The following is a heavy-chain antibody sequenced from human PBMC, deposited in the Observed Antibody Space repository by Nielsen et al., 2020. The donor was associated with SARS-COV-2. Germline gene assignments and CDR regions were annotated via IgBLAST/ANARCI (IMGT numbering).Heavy chain of an antibody. CDR2: IYPGGSA. V-gene: IGHV4-34*01. Sequence: SETLSLTCAVYGGPFSDSYWSWIRQPPGKGLEWIGEIYPGGSANYITSLKSRVTISVDTSKNQFSLKVSSVTGADTAVYYCARGRLGITMTVILMTGAEHFFDSWGQGTLVTVSS. CDR3: ARGRLGITMTVILMTGAEHFFDS. D-gene: IGHD3-22*01. J-gene: IGHJ4*02. CDR1: GGPFSDSY.